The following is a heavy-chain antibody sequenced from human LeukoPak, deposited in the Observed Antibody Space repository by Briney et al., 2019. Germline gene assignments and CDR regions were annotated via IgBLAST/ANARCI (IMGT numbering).Heavy chain of an antibody. D-gene: IGHD3-22*01. J-gene: IGHJ4*02. CDR1: GFTLSSYE. V-gene: IGHV3-23*01. CDR3: ATHYYDSSGYYPDYFDY. Sequence: PEGPIHLYYASSGFTLSSYEMSLVRQAPGKGLEWVSAISGSGGSTYYADSVKGRFTISRDNSKNTLYLQMNSLRAEDTAVYYCATHYYDSSGYYPDYFDYWGQGTLVTVSS. CDR2: ISGSGGST.